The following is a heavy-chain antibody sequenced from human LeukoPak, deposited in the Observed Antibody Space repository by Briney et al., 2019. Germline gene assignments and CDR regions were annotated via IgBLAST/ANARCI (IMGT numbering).Heavy chain of an antibody. D-gene: IGHD5-24*01. V-gene: IGHV4-31*03. CDR3: ARDRDGFPAPYGARVAFDI. CDR2: IYYSGST. J-gene: IGHJ3*02. CDR1: GGSISSGGYY. Sequence: PSETLSLTCTVSGGSISSGGYYWSWIRQHPGKGLEWIGYIYYSGSTYYNPSLKSRVTISVDTSKNQFSLKLSSVTAADTAVYYCARDRDGFPAPYGARVAFDIWGQGTMVTVSS.